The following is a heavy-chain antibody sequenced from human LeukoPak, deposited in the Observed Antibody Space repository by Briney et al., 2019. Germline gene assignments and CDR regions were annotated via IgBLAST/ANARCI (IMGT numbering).Heavy chain of an antibody. J-gene: IGHJ4*02. CDR2: IYSGGNT. CDR1: GFTVSDSY. V-gene: IGHV3-53*01. D-gene: IGHD4-17*01. CDR3: ASELRHGY. Sequence: PGGSLRLSCAVSGFTVSDSYMSWVSQAPGKRLEWVSVIYSGGNTYYADSVKGRFTISRDNAKNTLYLQMNSLRAEDTAVYYCASELRHGYWGQGTLVTVSS.